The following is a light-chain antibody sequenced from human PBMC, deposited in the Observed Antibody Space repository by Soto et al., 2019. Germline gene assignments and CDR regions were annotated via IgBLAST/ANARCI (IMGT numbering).Light chain of an antibody. CDR1: ISNIETNT. V-gene: IGLV1-44*01. Sequence: QSVLTQPPSASGTPGRRVAIFCSGSISNIETNTVNWYQQLPGTAPKILIYSNSQRPSGVPDRFSGSKSGTSASLTISGLQSEDEADYYCAAWDDSLSGPVFGGGTQLTVL. CDR2: SNS. CDR3: AAWDDSLSGPV. J-gene: IGLJ7*01.